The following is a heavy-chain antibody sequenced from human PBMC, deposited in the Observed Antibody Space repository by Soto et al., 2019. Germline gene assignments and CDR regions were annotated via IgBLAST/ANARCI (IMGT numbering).Heavy chain of an antibody. CDR2: ITAYNVNT. CDR3: ARDYGDYGFFDY. Sequence: QVQLVQSGAEVKKPGASVKVSCKASGYTFTSYGLSWVRQAPGQGLEWMGWITAYNVNTNYAQKLQGRVTMTTDTSTSTAYMELRSRRSDDPAVYYCARDYGDYGFFDYWAQGTLVTFSS. J-gene: IGHJ4*02. D-gene: IGHD4-17*01. CDR1: GYTFTSYG. V-gene: IGHV1-18*01.